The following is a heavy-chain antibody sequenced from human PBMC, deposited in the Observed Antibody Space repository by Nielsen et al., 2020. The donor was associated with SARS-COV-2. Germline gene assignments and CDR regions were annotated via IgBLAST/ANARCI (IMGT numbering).Heavy chain of an antibody. J-gene: IGHJ4*02. CDR1: GFTFDDYA. V-gene: IGHV3-9*01. CDR3: AKIGDYDSSGYTDY. D-gene: IGHD3-22*01. Sequence: SLKISCAASGFTFDDYAMHWVRQAPGKGLEWVSGISWNSGSIGYADSVKGRFTISRDNAKNSLYLQMNSLRAEDTALYYCAKIGDYDSSGYTDYWGQGTLVTVSS. CDR2: ISWNSGSI.